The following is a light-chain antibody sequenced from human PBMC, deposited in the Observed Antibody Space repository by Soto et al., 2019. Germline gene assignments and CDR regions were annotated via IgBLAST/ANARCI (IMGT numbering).Light chain of an antibody. CDR3: SSYTSSSTPINV. V-gene: IGLV2-14*01. J-gene: IGLJ1*01. Sequence: QSALTQPASVSGSPGQSITISCTGTSSDVGGYNYVSWYQQHPGKAPKLMIYDVSNRPSGVSNRFSGSKSGNTASLTISGLQPEAEADYYCSSYTSSSTPINVFGTGTKVTVL. CDR2: DVS. CDR1: SSDVGGYNY.